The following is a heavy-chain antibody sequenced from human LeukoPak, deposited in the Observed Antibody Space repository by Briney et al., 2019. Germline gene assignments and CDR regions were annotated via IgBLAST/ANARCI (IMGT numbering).Heavy chain of an antibody. CDR3: AKARSRSSASSDY. V-gene: IGHV1-2*02. Sequence: ASVKVSCKASGYTFTGYYMHWVRQAPGQGLEWMGWINPNSGDTNYAQKFQGRVTMTRDTSISTAYVELTSLRSDDTAVYYCAKARSRSSASSDYWGQGTLVTVSS. CDR1: GYTFTGYY. J-gene: IGHJ4*02. D-gene: IGHD6-6*01. CDR2: INPNSGDT.